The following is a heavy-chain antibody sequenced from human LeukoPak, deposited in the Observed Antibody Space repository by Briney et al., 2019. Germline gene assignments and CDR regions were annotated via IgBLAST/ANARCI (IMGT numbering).Heavy chain of an antibody. CDR1: GFTLSTYE. D-gene: IGHD2-15*01. J-gene: IGHJ3*02. CDR3: AKLVGYCSGGSCYDAFDI. Sequence: PGGSLRLSCAASGFTLSTYEMNWVRQAPGKGLEWVSYISSRGSTKYYAGPVKGQFTISRDNSKNTLYLQMNSLRAEDTAVYYCAKLVGYCSGGSCYDAFDIWGQGTMVTVSS. CDR2: ISSRGSTK. V-gene: IGHV3-48*03.